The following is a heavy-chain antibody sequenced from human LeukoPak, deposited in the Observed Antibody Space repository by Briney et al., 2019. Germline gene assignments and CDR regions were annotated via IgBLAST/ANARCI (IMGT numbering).Heavy chain of an antibody. J-gene: IGHJ1*01. Sequence: PGGSLRLSCSASGFSLIDYYMSWVRQAPGKQREWSSYITASGSSTDYADSVRGRFTISRDNAKNSVVLQMDSLGAEDTAFCECTRERRGSYHAFAPWGQGPLVSVSS. V-gene: IGHV3-11*01. D-gene: IGHD3-16*01. CDR3: TRERRGSYHAFAP. CDR2: ITASGSST. CDR1: GFSLIDYY.